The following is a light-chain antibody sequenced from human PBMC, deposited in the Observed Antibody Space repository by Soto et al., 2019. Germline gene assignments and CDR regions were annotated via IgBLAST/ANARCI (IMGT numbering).Light chain of an antibody. CDR2: GAS. Sequence: EIVLTQSPGTLSLSPGERATLSCRASQSVSSSYLAWYQQKPGQAPRLLIYGASSRATGIPDRFSGSGSGTDFTLTISRLEPEDFAVYYCQQYGTSPPTFAQGTGMEIK. CDR1: QSVSSSY. V-gene: IGKV3-20*01. J-gene: IGKJ5*01. CDR3: QQYGTSPPT.